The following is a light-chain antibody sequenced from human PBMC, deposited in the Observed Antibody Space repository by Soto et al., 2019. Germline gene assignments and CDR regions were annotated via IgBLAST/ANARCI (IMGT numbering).Light chain of an antibody. J-gene: IGKJ1*01. CDR1: QSIGSW. CDR2: KAS. V-gene: IGKV1-5*03. Sequence: DIQMTQSPCTLSASVGDRVTITCRASQSIGSWLAWYQQKPGKAPKLLLYKASSLESGVPSRFGGSGSGTEFILTISSLQPDDFATYYRQQYNTYSSFGQGTKVEIK. CDR3: QQYNTYSS.